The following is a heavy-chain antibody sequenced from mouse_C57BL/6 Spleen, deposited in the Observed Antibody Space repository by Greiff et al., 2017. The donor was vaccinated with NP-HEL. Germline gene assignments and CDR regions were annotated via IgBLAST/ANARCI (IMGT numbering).Heavy chain of an antibody. CDR3: ARRYGNYKDAMDY. V-gene: IGHV1-50*01. J-gene: IGHJ4*01. CDR2: IDPSDSYT. Sequence: QQSGQGLEWIGEIDPSDSYTNYNQKFKGKATLTVDTSSSTAYMQLSSLTSEDSAVYYCARRYGNYKDAMDYWGQGTSVTVSS. D-gene: IGHD2-1*01.